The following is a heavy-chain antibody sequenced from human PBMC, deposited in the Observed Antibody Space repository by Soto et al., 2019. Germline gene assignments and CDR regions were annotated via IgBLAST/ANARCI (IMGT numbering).Heavy chain of an antibody. CDR3: ARDTAMVTILVGPDYGMDV. Sequence: GGSLRLSCAASGFTFSSDWIHWVRQAPGMGLVWVSRINGDGSHTNYADSVKGRFTLSRDNAKNTVYLQMNSLRAEDTAVYYCARDTAMVTILVGPDYGMDVWGQGTTVTVSS. CDR1: GFTFSSDW. V-gene: IGHV3-74*01. D-gene: IGHD5-18*01. CDR2: INGDGSHT. J-gene: IGHJ6*02.